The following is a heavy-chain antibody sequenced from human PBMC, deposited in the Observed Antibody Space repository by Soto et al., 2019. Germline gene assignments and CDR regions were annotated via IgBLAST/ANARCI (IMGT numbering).Heavy chain of an antibody. CDR1: GFIFRTYG. CDR2: TWYDGSDK. CDR3: AGDMGWFDP. V-gene: IGHV3-33*01. Sequence: ESGGGVVQPGRSLRLSCEASGFIFRTYGMHWVRQAPGKGLEWVATTWYDGSDKYYGNSVKGRFTISRDNSEHTLYLQMNDVRVEDTAVYFCAGDMGWFDPWGQGTLVTVSS. J-gene: IGHJ5*02.